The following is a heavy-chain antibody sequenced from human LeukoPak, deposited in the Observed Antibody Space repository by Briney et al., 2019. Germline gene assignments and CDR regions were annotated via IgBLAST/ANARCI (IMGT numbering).Heavy chain of an antibody. J-gene: IGHJ4*02. CDR1: GFTFSSYS. D-gene: IGHD5-18*01. CDR2: ISSSSSYI. Sequence: GGSLRLSCAASGFTFSSYSMNWVRQAPGKGLEWVSSISSSSSYIYYADSVKGRFTISRDNAKNSLYLQMNCLRAEDTAVYYCARDPPPVDTAMVMLSYFDYWGQGTLVTVSS. CDR3: ARDPPPVDTAMVMLSYFDY. V-gene: IGHV3-21*01.